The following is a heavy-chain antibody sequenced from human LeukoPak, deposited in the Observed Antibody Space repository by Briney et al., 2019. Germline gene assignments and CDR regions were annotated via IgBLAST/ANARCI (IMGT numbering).Heavy chain of an antibody. D-gene: IGHD3-22*01. J-gene: IGHJ3*02. CDR1: GYTFTSYG. CDR2: ISAYNGNT. Sequence: ASVKVSCKASGYTFTSYGISWVRQAPGQGLEWMGWISAYNGNTNYAQKLQGRVTMTTDTSTGTAYMELRSLRSDDTAVYYCARVYYDSSGYYLDAFDIWGQGTMVTVSS. V-gene: IGHV1-18*01. CDR3: ARVYYDSSGYYLDAFDI.